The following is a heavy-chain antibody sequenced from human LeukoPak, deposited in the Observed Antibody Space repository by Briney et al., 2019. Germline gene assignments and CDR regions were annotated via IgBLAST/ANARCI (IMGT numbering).Heavy chain of an antibody. Sequence: GGSLRLSCAASGFTFSSYSMNWVRQAPGKGLEWVSVIYSGGSTYYADSVKGRFTISRDNSKNTLYLQMNSLRAEDTAVYYCARDSPGDLGYWGQGTLVTVSS. J-gene: IGHJ4*02. D-gene: IGHD7-27*01. CDR2: IYSGGST. V-gene: IGHV3-66*02. CDR1: GFTFSSYS. CDR3: ARDSPGDLGY.